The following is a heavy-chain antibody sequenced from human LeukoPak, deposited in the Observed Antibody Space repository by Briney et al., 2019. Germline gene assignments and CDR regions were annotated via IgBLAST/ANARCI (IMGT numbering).Heavy chain of an antibody. Sequence: ASVKVSCKASGGTFSSYAISWVRQAPGQGLEWMGGIIPIFGTANYAQKFQGRVTITTDESTSTAYMELSSLRSEDTAVYYCARDGDYYGSGSPFDYWGQGTLVTVSS. V-gene: IGHV1-69*05. CDR2: IIPIFGTA. CDR3: ARDGDYYGSGSPFDY. J-gene: IGHJ4*02. D-gene: IGHD3-10*01. CDR1: GGTFSSYA.